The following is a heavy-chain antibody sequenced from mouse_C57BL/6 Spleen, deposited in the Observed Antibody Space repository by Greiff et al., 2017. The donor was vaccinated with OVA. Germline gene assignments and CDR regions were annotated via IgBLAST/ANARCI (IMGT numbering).Heavy chain of an antibody. D-gene: IGHD2-3*01. Sequence: VQLQQPGAELVKPGASVKLSCKASGYTFTSYWMQWVKQRPGQGLEWIGEIDPSDSFTNYNQKFKGKATLTVDTSSSTAYMQLSSLTSEDSAVYYCARVYDGYYGFAYWGQGTLVTVSA. J-gene: IGHJ3*01. V-gene: IGHV1-50*01. CDR2: IDPSDSFT. CDR1: GYTFTSYW. CDR3: ARVYDGYYGFAY.